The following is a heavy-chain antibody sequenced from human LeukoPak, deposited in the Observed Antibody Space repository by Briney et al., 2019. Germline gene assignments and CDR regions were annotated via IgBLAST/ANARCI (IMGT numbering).Heavy chain of an antibody. CDR3: ARDKVGGVYYDFWSGYSYGMDV. Sequence: ASVKVSCKASGYTFTSYGISWVRQAPGQGLEWMGWISAYNGNTNYAQKLQGRVTMTTDTSTSTAYMELRSLRSDDTAVYYCARDKVGGVYYDFWSGYSYGMDVWGQGTTVTVSS. J-gene: IGHJ6*02. CDR2: ISAYNGNT. CDR1: GYTFTSYG. D-gene: IGHD3-3*01. V-gene: IGHV1-18*01.